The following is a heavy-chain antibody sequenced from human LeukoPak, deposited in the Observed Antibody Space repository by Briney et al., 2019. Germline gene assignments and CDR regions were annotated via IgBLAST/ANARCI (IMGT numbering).Heavy chain of an antibody. CDR2: ISFTGNT. J-gene: IGHJ4*02. CDR1: GGSISGYY. V-gene: IGHV4-59*08. D-gene: IGHD3-22*01. Sequence: SETLSLTCTASGGSISGYYWSWIRQSPGKRLERIAYISFTGNTNYNPSLKSRVTISLDTSKTHFSLTLSSLTAADTAVYYCARSPPGWYYDNSXXXYFDTWGQGALVTVSS. CDR3: ARSPPGWYYDNSXXXYFDT.